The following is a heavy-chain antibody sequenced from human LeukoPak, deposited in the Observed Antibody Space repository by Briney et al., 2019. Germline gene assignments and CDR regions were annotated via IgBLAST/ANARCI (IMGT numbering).Heavy chain of an antibody. Sequence: SETPSLTCTVSGGSVSSGSYYWSWIRQPPGKGLEWIGYIYYSGSTNYNPSLKSRVTISVDTSKNQFSLKLSSVTAADTAVYYCARVGYSYGFPDYWGQGTLVTVSS. CDR3: ARVGYSYGFPDY. V-gene: IGHV4-61*01. CDR2: IYYSGST. J-gene: IGHJ4*02. D-gene: IGHD5-18*01. CDR1: GGSVSSGSYY.